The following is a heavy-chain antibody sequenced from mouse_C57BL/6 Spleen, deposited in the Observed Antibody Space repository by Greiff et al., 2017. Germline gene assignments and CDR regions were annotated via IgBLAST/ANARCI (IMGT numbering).Heavy chain of an antibody. CDR1: GYSITSGYY. CDR3: ARGGYYGSSYVGDFDY. J-gene: IGHJ2*01. CDR2: ISYDGSN. Sequence: EVKVEESGPGLVKPSQSLSLTCSVTGYSITSGYYWNWIRQFPGNKLEWMGYISYDGSNNYNPSLKNRISITRDTSKNQFFLKLNSVTTEDTATYYCARGGYYGSSYVGDFDYWGQGTTLTVSS. D-gene: IGHD1-1*01. V-gene: IGHV3-6*01.